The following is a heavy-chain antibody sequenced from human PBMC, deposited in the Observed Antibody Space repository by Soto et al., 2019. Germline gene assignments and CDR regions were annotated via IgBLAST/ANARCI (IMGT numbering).Heavy chain of an antibody. V-gene: IGHV4-59*01. D-gene: IGHD6-13*01. CDR1: GGSISSYY. J-gene: IGHJ5*02. Sequence: QVQLQESGPGLVKPSETLSLTCTVSGGSISSYYWSWIRQPPGKGLEWIGYIYYSGSTNYNPSLKRRVTISVDTSKNQFSLKLSSVTAADTAVYYCARDSNLDWFDPWGQGTLVTVSS. CDR3: ARDSNLDWFDP. CDR2: IYYSGST.